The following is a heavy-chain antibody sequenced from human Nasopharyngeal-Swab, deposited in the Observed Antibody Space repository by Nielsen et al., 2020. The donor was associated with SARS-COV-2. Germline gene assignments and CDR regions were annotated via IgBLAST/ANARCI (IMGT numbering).Heavy chain of an antibody. Sequence: GGSLRLSCAASGFTFSSYSMNWVRQAPGKGLEWVSSISSSSSYIYYADSVKGRFTISRDNAKNSLYLQMNSLRAEDTAVYYCARDNTAMVGGYYYYGMEVWGQGTTVTVSS. CDR3: ARDNTAMVGGYYYYGMEV. CDR1: GFTFSSYS. J-gene: IGHJ6*02. V-gene: IGHV3-21*01. D-gene: IGHD5-18*01. CDR2: ISSSSSYI.